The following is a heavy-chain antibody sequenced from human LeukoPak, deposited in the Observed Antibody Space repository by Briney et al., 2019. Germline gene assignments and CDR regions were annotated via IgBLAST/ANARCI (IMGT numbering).Heavy chain of an antibody. D-gene: IGHD6-6*01. CDR3: ARRGAARLHFQN. J-gene: IGHJ1*01. Sequence: SETLSLTCTVSGGSISTYYWNWIRQPPGKGLEWIGYIYHSGSTNYNPSLQSRVTISVDTSKNQSSLNLNSVTAADTAVYYCARRGAARLHFQNWGQGTLVTVSS. V-gene: IGHV4-59*01. CDR2: IYHSGST. CDR1: GGSISTYY.